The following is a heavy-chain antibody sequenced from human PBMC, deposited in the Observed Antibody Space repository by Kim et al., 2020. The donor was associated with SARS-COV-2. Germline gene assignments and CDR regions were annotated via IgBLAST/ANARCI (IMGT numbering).Heavy chain of an antibody. J-gene: IGHJ4*02. Sequence: GGSLRLSCAASGFTFSSYAMHWVRQAPGKGLEWVAVISYDGSNKYYADSVKGRFTISRDNSKNTLYLQMNSLRAEDTAVYYCAGGEGYNSPFDYWGQGTLVTVSS. D-gene: IGHD5-12*01. CDR1: GFTFSSYA. V-gene: IGHV3-30*04. CDR2: ISYDGSNK. CDR3: AGGEGYNSPFDY.